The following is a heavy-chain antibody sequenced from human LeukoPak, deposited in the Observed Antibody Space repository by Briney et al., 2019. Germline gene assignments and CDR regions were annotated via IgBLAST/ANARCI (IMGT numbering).Heavy chain of an antibody. J-gene: IGHJ4*02. D-gene: IGHD3-3*01. Sequence: QSGGSLRLSCAASGFTFDNYAMTWVRQAPGKGLEWVSGISNSGVSTYYGDSVKGRFTISRDNSENTLYLQMNGLRAEDTAVYYCARVADFWSGYSTYYFDYWGQGTLVTVSS. CDR2: ISNSGVST. CDR1: GFTFDNYA. CDR3: ARVADFWSGYSTYYFDY. V-gene: IGHV3-23*01.